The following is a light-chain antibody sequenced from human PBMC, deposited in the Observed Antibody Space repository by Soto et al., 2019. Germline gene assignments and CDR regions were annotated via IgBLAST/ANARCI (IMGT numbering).Light chain of an antibody. V-gene: IGKV1-9*01. CDR1: QDITSY. J-gene: IGKJ2*01. CDR2: GAS. CDR3: QQLHSSPYT. Sequence: IQLTQSPSSLSASVGDRVTITCRASQDITSYLAWYQQKPGKAPNLLIYGASTLQSGVPSRFSGSRSGTDFTLTISRLQPEDFATYYCQQLHSSPYTFGRGTKLEIK.